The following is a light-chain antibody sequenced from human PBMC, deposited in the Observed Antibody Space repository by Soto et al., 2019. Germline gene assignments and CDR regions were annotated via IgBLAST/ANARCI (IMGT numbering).Light chain of an antibody. Sequence: DIQMTQSPSSVSASVGDIVSLTCRASQDISTGFACFQQKPGKAPKLLIYAASSLQSGVPARFSGSGSGTDFTLTLSSLQPEDFATYYCQQASNFPPTFGQGPKVEIK. J-gene: IGKJ1*01. CDR3: QQASNFPPT. V-gene: IGKV1-12*01. CDR1: QDISTG. CDR2: AAS.